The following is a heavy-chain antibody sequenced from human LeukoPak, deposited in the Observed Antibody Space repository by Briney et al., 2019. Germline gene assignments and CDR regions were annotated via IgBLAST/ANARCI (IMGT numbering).Heavy chain of an antibody. CDR3: ARGRGVASWFDP. Sequence: PGGSLRLSCAASGFTFSSYAMHWVSQAPGKGLEWVAVISYDGSNKYYADSVKGRFTISRDNSKNTLYLQMNSLRAEDTAVYYCARGRGVASWFDPWGQGTLVTVSS. J-gene: IGHJ5*02. CDR1: GFTFSSYA. V-gene: IGHV3-30-3*01. D-gene: IGHD3-10*01. CDR2: ISYDGSNK.